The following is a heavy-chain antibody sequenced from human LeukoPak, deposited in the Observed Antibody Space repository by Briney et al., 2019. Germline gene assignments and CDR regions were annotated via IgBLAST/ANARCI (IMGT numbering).Heavy chain of an antibody. CDR3: AKDRVTMIVADY. CDR2: IRYDGSNK. CDR1: GFTFSSYG. D-gene: IGHD3-22*01. J-gene: IGHJ4*02. V-gene: IGHV3-30*02. Sequence: PGGSLRLSCAASGFTFSSYGMHWVRQASGKGLEWVAFIRYDGSNKYYADSVKGRFTISRDNSKNTLYLQMNSLRAEDTAVYYCAKDRVTMIVADYWGQGTLVTVSS.